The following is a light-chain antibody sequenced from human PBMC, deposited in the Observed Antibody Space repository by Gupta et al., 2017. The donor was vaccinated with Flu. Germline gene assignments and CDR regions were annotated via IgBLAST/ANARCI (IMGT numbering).Light chain of an antibody. CDR1: RNTDTF. V-gene: IGKV3-11*01. CDR3: QQRSDWPGS. J-gene: IGKJ4*01. Sequence: EIVLTQSPAILSVSPGESATLSCRASRNTDTFFSWYQQRPGQTPRLLIFAASNRAPGTPARFVGRGSGTDFTLTISNVEPEDYGYYFCQQRSDWPGSFSGGTKVE. CDR2: AAS.